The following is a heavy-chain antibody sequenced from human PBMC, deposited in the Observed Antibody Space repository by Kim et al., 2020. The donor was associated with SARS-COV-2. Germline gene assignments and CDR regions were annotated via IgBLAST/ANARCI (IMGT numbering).Heavy chain of an antibody. D-gene: IGHD6-19*01. J-gene: IGHJ5*02. CDR3: ARDRDVAGGFDP. Sequence: HNPSIKSRVTISVDTSKNQFSLKLSSVTAADTAVYYWARDRDVAGGFDPWGQGTLVTVSS. V-gene: IGHV4-59*01.